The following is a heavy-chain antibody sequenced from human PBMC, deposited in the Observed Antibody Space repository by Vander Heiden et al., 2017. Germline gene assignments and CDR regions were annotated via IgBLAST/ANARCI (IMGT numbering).Heavy chain of an antibody. CDR1: GFNFRVYS. CDR2: MTSATRTI. D-gene: IGHD6-13*01. J-gene: IGHJ4*01. CDR3: AISVEGSHDY. V-gene: IGHV3-48*02. Sequence: EVQLVESGGGLVQPGGSLRLSCAASGFNFRVYSMNWIRQAPGKGLEWISYMTSATRTIHDADSVKGRFTISRDNDKYSLYLQMNSLRDEDTAVYYCAISVEGSHDYWGNGALVIVSS.